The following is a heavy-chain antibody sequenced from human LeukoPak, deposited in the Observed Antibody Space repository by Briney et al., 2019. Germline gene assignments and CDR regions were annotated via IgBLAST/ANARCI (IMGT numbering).Heavy chain of an antibody. J-gene: IGHJ4*02. CDR2: IKQDGSEK. CDR1: GFTFSSYW. V-gene: IGHV3-7*01. CDR3: ARDGPSIAADFDC. Sequence: GGSLRLSCAASGFTFSSYWMSWVRQAPGKGLEWVANIKQDGSEKYYVDSVKGRFTISRDNAKNSLYLQMNSLRAEDTAVYYCARDGPSIAADFDCWGQGTLVTVSS. D-gene: IGHD6-6*01.